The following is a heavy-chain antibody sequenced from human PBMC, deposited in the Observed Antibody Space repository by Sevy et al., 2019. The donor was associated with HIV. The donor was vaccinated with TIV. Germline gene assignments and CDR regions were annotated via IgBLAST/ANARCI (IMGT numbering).Heavy chain of an antibody. CDR1: GFTFGDYA. J-gene: IGHJ4*02. D-gene: IGHD3-16*02. CDR2: IRSKAYGGTT. CDR3: TSALLSDYVWGSYRWNFDY. Sequence: GGSLRLSCTASGFTFGDYAMSWFRQAPGKGLEWVGFIRSKAYGGTTEYAASVKGRFTISRDDSKSIAYLQMNSLKTEDTAVYYCTSALLSDYVWGSYRWNFDYWGQGTLVTVSS. V-gene: IGHV3-49*03.